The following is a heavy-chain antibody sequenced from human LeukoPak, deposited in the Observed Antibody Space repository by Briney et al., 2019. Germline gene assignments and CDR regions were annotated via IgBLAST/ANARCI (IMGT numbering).Heavy chain of an antibody. J-gene: IGHJ4*02. CDR1: GFTFSSYA. CDR3: ARRPGIAAPGPFDY. V-gene: IGHV3-23*01. CDR2: ISGSGGST. D-gene: IGHD6-25*01. Sequence: GGSLRLSCAAYGFTFSSYAMSSVRQAPGKGLEWVSTISGSGGSTYYADSVKGRFTISRDNSKNTLYLQMNSLRAEDTAVYYCARRPGIAAPGPFDYWGQGTLVTVSS.